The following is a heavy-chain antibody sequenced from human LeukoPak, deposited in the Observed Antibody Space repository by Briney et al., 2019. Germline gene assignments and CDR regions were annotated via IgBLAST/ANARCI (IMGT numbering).Heavy chain of an antibody. D-gene: IGHD6-13*01. CDR2: ISYDGSNK. CDR1: GFTFSSYA. J-gene: IGHJ4*02. V-gene: IGHV3-30-3*01. CDR3: ARDLDRKQQFDY. Sequence: PGGSLRLSCAASGFTFSSYAMHWVRQAPGKGLEWVAVISYDGSNKYYADSVKGRFTISRDNSKNTLYLQMNSLRAEDTAVYYCARDLDRKQQFDYWGQGTLVTVSS.